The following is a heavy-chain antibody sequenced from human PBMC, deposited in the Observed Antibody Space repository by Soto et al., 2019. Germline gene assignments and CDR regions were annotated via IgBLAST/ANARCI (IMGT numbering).Heavy chain of an antibody. V-gene: IGHV4-30-2*01. CDR1: GGSISSGGYS. J-gene: IGHJ4*02. Sequence: PSETLSLTCAVSGGSISSGGYSWSWIRQPPGKGLEWIGYIYHSGSTYYNPSLKSRVTISVDRSKNQFSLKLSSVTAADTAVYYCGRPYSSSWYREYYFDYWGQGTLVTVSS. CDR2: IYHSGST. CDR3: GRPYSSSWYREYYFDY. D-gene: IGHD6-13*01.